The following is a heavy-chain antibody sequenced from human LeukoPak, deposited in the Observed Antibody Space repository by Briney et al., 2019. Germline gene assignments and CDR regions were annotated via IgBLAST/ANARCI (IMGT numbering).Heavy chain of an antibody. CDR3: ARGRSGYDSAYYYYYYYMDV. D-gene: IGHD5-12*01. CDR2: IYSGGST. J-gene: IGHJ6*03. CDR1: GFTVSSNY. V-gene: IGHV3-66*02. Sequence: GGSLRLSCAASGFTVSSNYMSWVRQAPGKGLEWVSVIYSGGSTYYADSVKGRFTISRDNSKNTLYLQMNSLRAEDTAVYYCARGRSGYDSAYYYYYYYMDVWGKGTTVTVSS.